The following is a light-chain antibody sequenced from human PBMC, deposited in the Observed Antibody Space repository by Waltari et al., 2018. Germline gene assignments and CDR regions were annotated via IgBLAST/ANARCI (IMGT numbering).Light chain of an antibody. V-gene: IGKV3-15*01. J-gene: IGKJ2*01. Sequence: EIVMTQSPATLSVSPGERATLSCRASQSVTSILAWYQQKPGQAPRLLIYGTSTRATGIPDRFSGSGSWAEFTLTISSLQSEDFAVYYCQQYNNWPPTFGQGTKLEIK. CDR1: QSVTSI. CDR3: QQYNNWPPT. CDR2: GTS.